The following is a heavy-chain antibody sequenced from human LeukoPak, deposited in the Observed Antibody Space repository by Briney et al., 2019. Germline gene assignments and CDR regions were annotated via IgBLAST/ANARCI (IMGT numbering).Heavy chain of an antibody. CDR1: GFTVSSNY. D-gene: IGHD4-17*01. J-gene: IGHJ6*02. Sequence: GGSLRLSCAASGFTVSSNYMSLVRQAPGKGLGWVSVIYSGGSTYYADSVKGRFTISRDNSKNTLYLQMNSLRAEDTAVYYCASTTVTPKYYYYYYGMDVWGQGTTVTVSS. CDR3: ASTTVTPKYYYYYYGMDV. V-gene: IGHV3-53*01. CDR2: IYSGGST.